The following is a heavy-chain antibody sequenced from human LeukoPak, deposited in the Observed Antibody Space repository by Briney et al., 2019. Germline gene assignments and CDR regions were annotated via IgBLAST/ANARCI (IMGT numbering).Heavy chain of an antibody. CDR1: GFTFSSYE. D-gene: IGHD1-26*01. J-gene: IGHJ4*02. V-gene: IGHV3-48*03. CDR2: ISSSGSTI. Sequence: GGSLRLSCAASGFTFSSYEMNWVRQAPGKGLEWVSYISSSGSTIYYADSVKGRFTISRDNAKNSLYLQMNSLRAEDTAVYYCARAVKGLSGSYYGITSDFDYWGQGTLVTVSS. CDR3: ARAVKGLSGSYYGITSDFDY.